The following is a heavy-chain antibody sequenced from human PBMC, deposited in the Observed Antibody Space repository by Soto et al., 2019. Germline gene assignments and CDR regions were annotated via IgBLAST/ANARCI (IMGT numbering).Heavy chain of an antibody. J-gene: IGHJ4*02. Sequence: GGSLRLCCAASGFTFSSYAVSWVRQAPGKGLEWVSAISGSGGSTYYADSVKGRFTISRDNSKNTLYLQMNSLRAEDTAVYYCAKGRVVVVPAATDYWGQGTLVTVSS. D-gene: IGHD2-2*01. V-gene: IGHV3-23*01. CDR2: ISGSGGST. CDR1: GFTFSSYA. CDR3: AKGRVVVVPAATDY.